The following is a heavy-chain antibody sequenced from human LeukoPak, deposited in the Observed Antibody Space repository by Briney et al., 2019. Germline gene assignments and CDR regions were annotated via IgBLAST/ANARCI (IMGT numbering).Heavy chain of an antibody. Sequence: ASVKVSCKASGYIFTTYHMHWVRQAPGQGLEWMGMISTSDGNTNYAQKFQGRVTMTRDTSTSTVYMQLSSLGSEDTAVYYCGTERSAGTWLDPWGQGTLVTVSS. J-gene: IGHJ5*02. CDR2: ISTSDGNT. CDR1: GYIFTTYH. D-gene: IGHD6-13*01. CDR3: GTERSAGTWLDP. V-gene: IGHV1-46*01.